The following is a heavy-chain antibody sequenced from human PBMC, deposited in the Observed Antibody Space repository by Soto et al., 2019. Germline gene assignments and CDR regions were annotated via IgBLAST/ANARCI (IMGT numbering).Heavy chain of an antibody. Sequence: SLKISCKVSGYSFTTNWIAWVRQRPGKGLEWMGSIFPDDSDTRYSPSFQGQVTISVDKAVTTAYLQWSSLKASDSAMYYCARLIGSSSWFDLWGQGALVTVSS. J-gene: IGHJ5*02. D-gene: IGHD2-2*01. CDR2: IFPDDSDT. CDR3: ARLIGSSSWFDL. CDR1: GYSFTTNW. V-gene: IGHV5-51*01.